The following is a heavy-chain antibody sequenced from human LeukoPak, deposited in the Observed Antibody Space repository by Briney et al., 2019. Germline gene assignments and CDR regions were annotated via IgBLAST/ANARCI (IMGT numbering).Heavy chain of an antibody. CDR1: GYSISSGYY. V-gene: IGHV4-38-2*02. J-gene: IGHJ4*02. Sequence: SETLSLTCTVSGYSISSGYYWGWIRQPPGKGLGWIGSIYHSGSTYYNPSLKSRVTISVDTSKNQFSLKLSSVTAADTAVYYCARASEDGDLDYWGQGTLVTVSS. CDR2: IYHSGST. CDR3: ARASEDGDLDY. D-gene: IGHD4-17*01.